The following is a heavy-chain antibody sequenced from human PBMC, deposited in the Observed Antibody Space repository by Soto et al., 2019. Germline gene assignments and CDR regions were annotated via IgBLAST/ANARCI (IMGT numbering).Heavy chain of an antibody. Sequence: QVQLVESGGGVVQPGRSLRLSCAASGFTFSSYGMHWVRQAPGKGLEWVAVIWYDGSNKYYADSVKGRFTISRDNSKNMLYLQMNSLRAEDTAVYYCARDLTTEPYYYYYGMDVWGQGTTVTVSS. J-gene: IGHJ6*02. V-gene: IGHV3-33*01. CDR1: GFTFSSYG. CDR3: ARDLTTEPYYYYYGMDV. CDR2: IWYDGSNK. D-gene: IGHD3-22*01.